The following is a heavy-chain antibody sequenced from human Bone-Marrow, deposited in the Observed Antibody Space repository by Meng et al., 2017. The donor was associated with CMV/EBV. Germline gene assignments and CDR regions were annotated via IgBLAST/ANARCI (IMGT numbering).Heavy chain of an antibody. D-gene: IGHD6-6*01. V-gene: IGHV4-59*01. J-gene: IGHJ4*02. CDR2: IYYSGST. CDR3: AAYSSSSLDY. CDR1: GGSISSYY. Sequence: GSLRLSCTVSGGSISSYYWSWIRQPPGKGLEWIGYIYYSGSTNYNSSLKSRVTISVDTSKNQFSLKLSSVTAADTAVYYCAAYSSSSLDYWGQGTLVTVSS.